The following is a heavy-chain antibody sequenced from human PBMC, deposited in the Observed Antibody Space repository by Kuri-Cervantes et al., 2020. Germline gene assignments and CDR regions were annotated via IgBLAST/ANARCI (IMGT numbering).Heavy chain of an antibody. CDR1: GYTFTGYY. D-gene: IGHD3-16*01. J-gene: IGHJ3*02. CDR2: INPNSGGT. Sequence: ASVKVSCKASGYTFTGYYMHWVRQAPGQGLEWMGWINPNSGGTNYAQKFQGRVTMTRNTSISTAYMELSSLRSEDTAVYYCARGKDLATFDIWGQGTMVTVSS. CDR3: ARGKDLATFDI. V-gene: IGHV1-2*02.